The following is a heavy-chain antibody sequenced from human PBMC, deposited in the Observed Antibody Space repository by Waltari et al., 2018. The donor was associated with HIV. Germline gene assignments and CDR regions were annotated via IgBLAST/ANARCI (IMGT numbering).Heavy chain of an antibody. D-gene: IGHD3-22*01. CDR1: GYTFTGSS. CDR3: ARAQYYYDSSGYYYGDYGMDV. CDR2: INPNSGGT. Sequence: QVQLVQSGAEVKKPGASVKVSCKASGYTFTGSSMQWVRQAPGQGLEWMGWINPNSGGTNYAQKFQGRVTMTRDTSISTAYMELSRLRSDDTAVYYCARAQYYYDSSGYYYGDYGMDVWGQGTTVTVSS. V-gene: IGHV1-2*02. J-gene: IGHJ6*02.